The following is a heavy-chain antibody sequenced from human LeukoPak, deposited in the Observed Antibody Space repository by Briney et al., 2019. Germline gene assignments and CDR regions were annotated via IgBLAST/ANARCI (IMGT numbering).Heavy chain of an antibody. D-gene: IGHD4-17*01. J-gene: IGHJ4*02. V-gene: IGHV3-33*01. CDR3: ARDLSMTTVTLDY. CDR2: IWYDGSNK. Sequence: GGSLRLSCAASGFTFSSYAMHWVRQAPGKGLEWVAVIWYDGSNKYYVDSVKGRFTISRDNSKNTLYLQMNSLRAEDTAVYYCARDLSMTTVTLDYWGQGTLVTVSS. CDR1: GFTFSSYA.